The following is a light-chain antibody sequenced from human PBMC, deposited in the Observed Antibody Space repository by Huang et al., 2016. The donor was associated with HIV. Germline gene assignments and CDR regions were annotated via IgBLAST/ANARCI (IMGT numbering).Light chain of an antibody. CDR1: QSVLSNSTNRNY. J-gene: IGKJ4*01. V-gene: IGKV4-1*01. Sequence: DIVMTQSPNSLAVSLGERATINCRSSQSVLSNSTNRNYLAWYQQKPGQPPKLLIYWASTRESGVPDRFSGSGSGTDFTLTISSLQAEDVAVYYCQQYYSIPPSFGGGTKVEIK. CDR3: QQYYSIPPS. CDR2: WAS.